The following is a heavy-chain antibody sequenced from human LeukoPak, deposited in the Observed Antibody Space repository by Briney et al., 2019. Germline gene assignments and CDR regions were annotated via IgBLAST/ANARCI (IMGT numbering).Heavy chain of an antibody. CDR2: ISYDSYNK. CDR1: GFTFGSYS. D-gene: IGHD3-16*01. V-gene: IGHV3-30-3*01. Sequence: GGSLRLSCAASGFTFGSYSMHWVRQAPGRGLEWVAVISYDSYNKWLAESVKGRFTISRDNSKNTLYLHMNSLRVEDTAVYYCTRVNTYYDVDGWFDPWGQGTLVTVSS. CDR3: TRVNTYYDVDGWFDP. J-gene: IGHJ5*02.